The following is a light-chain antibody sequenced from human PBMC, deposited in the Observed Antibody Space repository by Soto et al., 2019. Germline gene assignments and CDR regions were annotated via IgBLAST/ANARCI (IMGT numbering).Light chain of an antibody. Sequence: DLQMTQSPASLSASVGDRVTITCRSSQSINRYLNWYQQKPGEAPKLLIYAASTLQSGVPARFSGSGSGTEFTLTISSLQPEDFATYYCQQTDNTPRTFGQGTKLEI. CDR1: QSINRY. J-gene: IGKJ2*01. V-gene: IGKV1-39*01. CDR3: QQTDNTPRT. CDR2: AAS.